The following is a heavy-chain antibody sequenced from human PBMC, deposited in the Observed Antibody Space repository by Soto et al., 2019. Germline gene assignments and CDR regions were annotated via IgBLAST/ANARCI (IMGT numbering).Heavy chain of an antibody. D-gene: IGHD5-12*01. CDR1: GGSISSYY. Sequence: QVQLQESGPGLVKPSETLSLTCTVSGGSISSYYWSWIRQPPGKGLEWIGNIFCSGSANHNPSLKSRVSTSVDTSKNQLSLKLSSVTAADTAVYYCARENRDGYNYHFDYWGQGALVTVSS. CDR3: ARENRDGYNYHFDY. J-gene: IGHJ4*02. V-gene: IGHV4-59*13. CDR2: IFCSGSA.